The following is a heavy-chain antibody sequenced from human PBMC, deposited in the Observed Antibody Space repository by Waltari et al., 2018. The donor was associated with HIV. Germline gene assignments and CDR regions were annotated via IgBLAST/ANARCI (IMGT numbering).Heavy chain of an antibody. CDR3: ARDSYYYDSSSFFPDF. CDR1: GYTFTAYY. J-gene: IGHJ4*02. CDR2: INLNSGDT. D-gene: IGHD3-22*01. Sequence: QVQLVQSGAEVKKPGASVKVSCKASGYTFTAYYMHWVRQAPGQGLGWMGRINLNSGDTNYGQKFQGRVTMTRDTSISTAYMELSRLRSDDTAVYYCARDSYYYDSSSFFPDFWGQGTLVTVSS. V-gene: IGHV1-2*06.